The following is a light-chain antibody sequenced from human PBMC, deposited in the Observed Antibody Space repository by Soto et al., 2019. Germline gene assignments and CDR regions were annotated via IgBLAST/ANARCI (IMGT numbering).Light chain of an antibody. Sequence: AVQLTQSPSSLSASVGETVTITCRASQGISDALAWYQQRPGRAPKLLIFDASNLKSGVPSRFSGSGSGTDFTLTISSLQPEDFTTYYCQQFNNYPPTFGGGTK. CDR3: QQFNNYPPT. V-gene: IGKV1D-13*01. J-gene: IGKJ4*01. CDR2: DAS. CDR1: QGISDA.